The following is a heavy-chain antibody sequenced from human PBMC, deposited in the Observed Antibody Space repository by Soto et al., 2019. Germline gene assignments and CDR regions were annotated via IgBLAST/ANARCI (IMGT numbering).Heavy chain of an antibody. Sequence: ESGGGVVQPGRSPRLSCAASGFTFSSHGMHWVRQAPGKGLEWVAVIRYDGSNKYYADSVKGRFTISRDDSKNMVYLQMNSLRAEDTAVYYCVRDGWYSIQAPYWGQGTLVTVSS. V-gene: IGHV3-33*01. J-gene: IGHJ4*02. D-gene: IGHD6-19*01. CDR3: VRDGWYSIQAPY. CDR1: GFTFSSHG. CDR2: IRYDGSNK.